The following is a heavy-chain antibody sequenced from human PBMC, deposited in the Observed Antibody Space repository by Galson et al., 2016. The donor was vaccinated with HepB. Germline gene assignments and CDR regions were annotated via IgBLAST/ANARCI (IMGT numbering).Heavy chain of an antibody. Sequence: SLRLSCAASGFTFSSHALTWVRQAPGKGLEWVSSISGGGGSSYYAYSVKGRFTISRDKSKDTLYLQMNSLRPEDTALYFCARSQSHISGIAEYYFNFWGQGTLVTVSS. D-gene: IGHD1-20*01. J-gene: IGHJ4*02. V-gene: IGHV3-23*01. CDR3: ARSQSHISGIAEYYFNF. CDR1: GFTFSSHA. CDR2: ISGGGGSS.